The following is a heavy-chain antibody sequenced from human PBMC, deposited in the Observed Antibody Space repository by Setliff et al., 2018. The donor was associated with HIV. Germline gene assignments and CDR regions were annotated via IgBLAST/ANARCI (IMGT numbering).Heavy chain of an antibody. J-gene: IGHJ4*02. V-gene: IGHV3-48*01. Sequence: GGSLRLSCAASGFTFSSYSMNWVRQAPGKGLEWVSYISNGGTTIYYADSVKGRFTVSRDNSGSTLYLQLNSLRADDTAVYYCARGRNGGLFTLLVVLDYWGQGTPVTVSS. CDR3: ARGRNGGLFTLLVVLDY. CDR1: GFTFSSYS. CDR2: ISNGGTTI. D-gene: IGHD2-2*01.